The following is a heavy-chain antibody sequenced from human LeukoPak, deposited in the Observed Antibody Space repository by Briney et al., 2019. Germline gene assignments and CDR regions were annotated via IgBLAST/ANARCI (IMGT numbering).Heavy chain of an antibody. CDR1: GYTFTGYY. Sequence: GASVKVSCKASGYTFTGYYMHWVRQAPGQGLEWMGWISAYNGNTNYAQKLQGRVTMTTDTSTSTAYMELRSLRSDDTAVYYCARDTTRDWFDPWGQGTLVTVSS. D-gene: IGHD1-26*01. CDR3: ARDTTRDWFDP. CDR2: ISAYNGNT. J-gene: IGHJ5*02. V-gene: IGHV1-18*04.